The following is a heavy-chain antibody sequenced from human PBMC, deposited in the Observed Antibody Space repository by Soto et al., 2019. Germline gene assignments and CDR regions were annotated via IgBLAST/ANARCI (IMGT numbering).Heavy chain of an antibody. Sequence: QVQLQQWGAGLLKPSETLSLTCAVYGGSFSGYYWSWIRQPPGKGLEWIREINHPGSTNYNPPLNSRLPISVDTSHTQFSLQLSSVTAADTAVYYCARTLGGYLLLRSSAFDICGQRTMVTVSS. CDR3: ARTLGGYLLLRSSAFDI. CDR2: INHPGST. J-gene: IGHJ3*02. D-gene: IGHD3-10*01. V-gene: IGHV4-34*01. CDR1: GGSFSGYY.